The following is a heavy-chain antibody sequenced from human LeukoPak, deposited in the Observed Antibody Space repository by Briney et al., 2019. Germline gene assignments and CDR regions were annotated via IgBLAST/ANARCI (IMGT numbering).Heavy chain of an antibody. D-gene: IGHD2-2*01. CDR1: GGSISSGGYY. CDR3: ARDSRYCSSTSCSAFDI. Sequence: SETLSLTCTVSGGSISSGGYYWSWIRQHPEKGLEWIGYIYYSGSTYYNPSLKSRVTISVDTSKNQFSLKLSSVTAADTAVYYCARDSRYCSSTSCSAFDIWGQGTMVTVSS. CDR2: IYYSGST. J-gene: IGHJ3*02. V-gene: IGHV4-31*03.